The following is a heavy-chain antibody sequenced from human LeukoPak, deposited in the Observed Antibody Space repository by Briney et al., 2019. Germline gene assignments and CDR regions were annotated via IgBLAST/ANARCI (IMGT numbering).Heavy chain of an antibody. CDR2: IKQDESEK. CDR3: ATDMRIAGGTGASDI. CDR1: GFRFDTYW. V-gene: IGHV3-7*01. D-gene: IGHD1-26*01. Sequence: GGSLRLSCAASGFRFDTYWMSWVREAPGKGLEWVANIKQDESEKNYVSSVKGRLTISRDNAKNSLYLQMNSLRVEDTAVYYCATDMRIAGGTGASDIWGQGTMVTVSS. J-gene: IGHJ3*02.